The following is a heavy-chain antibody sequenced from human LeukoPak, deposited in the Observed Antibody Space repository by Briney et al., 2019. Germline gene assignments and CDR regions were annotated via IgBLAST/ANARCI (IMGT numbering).Heavy chain of an antibody. CDR2: ISAYNGNT. CDR1: GYTFTSYG. V-gene: IGHV1-18*01. Sequence: ASVKVSCKASGYTFTSYGSSWVRQAPGQGLEWMGWISAYNGNTNYAQKLQGRVTMTTDTSTSTAYMELRSLSSDDTAVYYCASTTTVTTGAYGFDYWGQGTLVTVSS. CDR3: ASTTTVTTGAYGFDY. J-gene: IGHJ4*02. D-gene: IGHD4-17*01.